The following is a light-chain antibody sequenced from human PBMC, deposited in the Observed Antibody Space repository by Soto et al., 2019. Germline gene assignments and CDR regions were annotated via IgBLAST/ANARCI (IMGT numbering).Light chain of an antibody. CDR2: WAS. CDR3: QQYYNTPQT. CDR1: QSVLYSSNNKNY. V-gene: IGKV4-1*01. J-gene: IGKJ1*01. Sequence: DIVMTQSPDSLAVSLGERATINCKSSQSVLYSSNNKNYLAWYQQKPGQPPKLLIYWASTRESGVPDRFSGSGSGRDFTLTISSLLAEDVAVYYCQQYYNTPQTFGQGTKVEIK.